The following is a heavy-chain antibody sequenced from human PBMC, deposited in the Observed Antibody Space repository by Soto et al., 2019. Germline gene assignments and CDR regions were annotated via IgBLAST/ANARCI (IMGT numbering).Heavy chain of an antibody. CDR1: GGSITSDNHY. CDR3: ARDLRINSQGYLVGMDV. D-gene: IGHD5-18*01. J-gene: IGHJ6*02. Sequence: PSETLSLTCTVSGGSITSDNHYWTWIRQHPGKDLEWIGNVYNSGSTYYNPSLKSRVTVSIDTSKNQFSLKLSSVTAADTAVYYCARDLRINSQGYLVGMDVWGQGTTVTVSS. V-gene: IGHV4-31*03. CDR2: VYNSGST.